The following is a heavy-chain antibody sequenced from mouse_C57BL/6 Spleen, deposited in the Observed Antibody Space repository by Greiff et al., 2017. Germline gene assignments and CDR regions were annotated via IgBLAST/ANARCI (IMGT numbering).Heavy chain of an antibody. CDR2: INPSNGGT. D-gene: IGHD1-1*01. CDR3: ARNFIYYYGSSYFDY. CDR1: GYTFTSYW. J-gene: IGHJ2*01. V-gene: IGHV1-53*01. Sequence: QVQLKQPGTELVKPGASVKLSCKASGYTFTSYWMHWVKQRPGQGLEWIGNINPSNGGTNYNEKFKSKATLTVDKSSSTAYMQLSSLTSEDSAVYYCARNFIYYYGSSYFDYWGQGTTLTVSS.